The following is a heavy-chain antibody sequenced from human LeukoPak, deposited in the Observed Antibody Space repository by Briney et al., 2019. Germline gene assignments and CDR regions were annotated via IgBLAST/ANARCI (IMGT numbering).Heavy chain of an antibody. V-gene: IGHV3-21*01. CDR2: IGTSSRYT. J-gene: IGHJ4*02. CDR3: VRDRPYSGSPPGVVYLDY. CDR1: GFSFAKYN. D-gene: IGHD1-26*01. Sequence: GGSLRLSCAASGFSFAKYNMNWVRQAPGKGLEWVSSIGTSSRYTYYEDSLQGRFTISRDDATSSLHLQMDSLRAEDTAVYYCVRDRPYSGSPPGVVYLDYWGQGIMVAVSS.